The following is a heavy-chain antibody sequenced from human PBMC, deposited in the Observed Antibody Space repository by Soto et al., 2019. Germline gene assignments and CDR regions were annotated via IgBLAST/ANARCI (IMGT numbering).Heavy chain of an antibody. CDR3: ARKRPGRGGCSSTTCYAFDY. CDR2: ISSGGSTV. CDR1: GFTFSSYS. D-gene: IGHD2-2*01. J-gene: IGHJ4*02. V-gene: IGHV3-48*01. Sequence: EVQLVESGGGLVQPGGSLRLSCAASGFTFSSYSMNWVRQAPGKGLECVSDISSGGSTVYYADSVKGRFTISRDNAKYSVYLQMDSLRVEETAVYYCARKRPGRGGCSSTTCYAFDYWCQGTRVTVSS.